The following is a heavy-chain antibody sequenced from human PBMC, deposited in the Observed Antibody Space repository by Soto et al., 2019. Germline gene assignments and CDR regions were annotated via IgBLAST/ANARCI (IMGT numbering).Heavy chain of an antibody. V-gene: IGHV1-3*04. Sequence: QVQLVQSGAEVKKPGASVKVSCRASGYTFTSYPMHWVRQAPGQRLEWMGWINTGNGNTKYSQKFQGRVTITRDTSASTAYMELSSLTSEDTAVYYCARDPYSSGWYGAGIDPWGQGTLVTVSS. CDR3: ARDPYSSGWYGAGIDP. CDR2: INTGNGNT. D-gene: IGHD6-19*01. CDR1: GYTFTSYP. J-gene: IGHJ5*02.